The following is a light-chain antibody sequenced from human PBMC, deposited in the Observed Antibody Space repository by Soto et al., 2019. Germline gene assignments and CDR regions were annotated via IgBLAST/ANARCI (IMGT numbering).Light chain of an antibody. CDR3: HHSYRTPLT. CDR1: RSVLSSSDNRTY. J-gene: IGKJ5*01. V-gene: IGKV4-1*01. Sequence: DIVMTQSPDSLAVSLGERATINCTSSRSVLSSSDNRTYLGWFQQKPGQPPRLLISWASTRRSGVPDRFSRSLYGTDFTRHISSLQAEDGAVYHCHHSYRTPLTFGQGTRLQIK. CDR2: WAS.